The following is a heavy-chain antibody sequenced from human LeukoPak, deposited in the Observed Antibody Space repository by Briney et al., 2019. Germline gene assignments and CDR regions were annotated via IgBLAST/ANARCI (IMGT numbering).Heavy chain of an antibody. CDR1: GFTFSSYG. Sequence: HTGGSLRLSCAASGFTFSSYGMHWVRQAPGKGLEWVAFIRYDGSNKYYADSVKGRFTISRDNSKNTLYLQMNSLRAEDTAVYYCARGPVSYYGMDVWGQGTTVTVSS. J-gene: IGHJ6*02. V-gene: IGHV3-30*02. CDR3: ARGPVSYYGMDV. CDR2: IRYDGSNK. D-gene: IGHD2/OR15-2a*01.